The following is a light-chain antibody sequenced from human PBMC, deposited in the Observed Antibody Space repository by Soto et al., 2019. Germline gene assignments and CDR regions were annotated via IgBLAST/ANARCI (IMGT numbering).Light chain of an antibody. V-gene: IGKV1-5*01. CDR3: KQYNSYSGT. J-gene: IGKJ1*01. Sequence: DIQMTQSPSTLSASVGDRVTITCRASQSISRGLAWYQQKPGKAPKFLIDGVSSLKSGVPSRFSGSGSGTKFPSLITSLRPDVFAIYYCKQYNSYSGTLGKGTKVEIK. CDR2: GVS. CDR1: QSISRG.